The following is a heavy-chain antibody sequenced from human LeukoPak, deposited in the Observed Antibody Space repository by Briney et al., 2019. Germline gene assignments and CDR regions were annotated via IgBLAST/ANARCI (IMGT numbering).Heavy chain of an antibody. J-gene: IGHJ5*02. V-gene: IGHV6-1*01. Sequence: SQTLSLTCAISGDSVSSNSAAWNWIRQSPSRGLEWLGRTYYRSKWYNDYAVSVKSRITINPDTSKNQFSLQLNSVTSEDTAVYYCARGREVLRFLEWLPKDNWFDPWGQGTLVTDSS. CDR3: ARGREVLRFLEWLPKDNWFDP. CDR2: TYYRSKWYN. CDR1: GDSVSSNSAA. D-gene: IGHD3-3*01.